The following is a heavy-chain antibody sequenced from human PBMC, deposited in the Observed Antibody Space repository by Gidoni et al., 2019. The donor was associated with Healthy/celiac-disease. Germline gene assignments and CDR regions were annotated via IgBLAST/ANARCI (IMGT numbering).Heavy chain of an antibody. Sequence: QVQLVESGGGVVQPGRSLSLSCAASGFTFSSYGMHWVRQAPGKGLEWVAVISYDGSNKYYADSVKGRFTISRDNSKNTLYLQMNSLRAEDTAVYYCAKDLHYYDSSGYYYYYYGMDVWGQGTTVTVSS. J-gene: IGHJ6*02. CDR3: AKDLHYYDSSGYYYYYYGMDV. V-gene: IGHV3-30*18. CDR1: GFTFSSYG. D-gene: IGHD3-22*01. CDR2: ISYDGSNK.